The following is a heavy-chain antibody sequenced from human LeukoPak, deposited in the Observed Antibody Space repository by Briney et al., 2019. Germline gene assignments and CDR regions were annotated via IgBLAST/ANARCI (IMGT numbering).Heavy chain of an antibody. CDR2: ISGSGGST. D-gene: IGHD3-9*01. V-gene: IGHV3-23*01. Sequence: GGSLRLSCAASGFTFTNYAMSWVRQAPGKGLEWVSGISGSGGSTYYADSVKGRFTISRDNSKNTLYLQMNSLRAEDTAVYYCAKVSGWYDILTGYLEDYWGQGTLVTVSS. CDR1: GFTFTNYA. CDR3: AKVSGWYDILTGYLEDY. J-gene: IGHJ4*02.